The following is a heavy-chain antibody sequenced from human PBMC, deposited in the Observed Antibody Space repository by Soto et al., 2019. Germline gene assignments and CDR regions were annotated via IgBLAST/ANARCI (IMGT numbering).Heavy chain of an antibody. CDR3: ASADSDGRLATITPRH. V-gene: IGHV3-11*01. CDR1: GVTFSDYY. J-gene: IGHJ4*02. CDR2: ISSSGSTI. Sequence: GGSLRLSCAASGVTFSDYYMSWIRQAPGKGLEWVSYISSSGSTIYYADSVKGRFTISRDNAKNSLYLQMNSLRAEDTAVYYCASADSDGRLATITPRHWGQGTLVTVSS. D-gene: IGHD5-12*01.